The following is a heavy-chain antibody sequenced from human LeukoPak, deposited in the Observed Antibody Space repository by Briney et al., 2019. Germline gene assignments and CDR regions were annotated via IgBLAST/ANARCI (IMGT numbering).Heavy chain of an antibody. CDR3: ARGTGDFGY. CDR1: GFTFSSYG. J-gene: IGHJ4*02. CDR2: ISYDGSNK. Sequence: GGSLRLSCAASGFTFSSYGMHWVRQAPGKGLEWVAVISYDGSNKYYADSVKGRFTISRDNTKNSLYLQMNSLRVEDTAVYYCARGTGDFGYWGQGTLVTVSS. V-gene: IGHV3-30*03. D-gene: IGHD7-27*01.